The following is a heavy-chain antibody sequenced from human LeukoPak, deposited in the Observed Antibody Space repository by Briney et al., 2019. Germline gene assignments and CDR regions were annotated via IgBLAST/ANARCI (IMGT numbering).Heavy chain of an antibody. D-gene: IGHD3-9*01. CDR3: ARLNRGDYDILTGYWHFDY. CDR1: GGSITGSSDY. V-gene: IGHV4-39*01. Sequence: SETLSLTCTVSGGSITGSSDYWAWIRQPPGKGLEWIGTISYSGTTAYTMSLETRVTISADTSKNQFSPKLTSLTAADTAVYYCARLNRGDYDILTGYWHFDYWGQGTLVTISS. CDR2: ISYSGTT. J-gene: IGHJ4*02.